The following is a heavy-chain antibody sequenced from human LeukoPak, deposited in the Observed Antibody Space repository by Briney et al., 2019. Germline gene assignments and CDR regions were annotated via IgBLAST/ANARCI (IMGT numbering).Heavy chain of an antibody. CDR2: ISCDGSNK. D-gene: IGHD3-22*01. V-gene: IGHV3-30-3*01. CDR1: GFTFSSYA. Sequence: PGRSLRLSCAASGFTFSSYAMHWVRQAPGKGLEWVAVISCDGSNKYYADSVKGRFTISRDNSKNTLYLQMNSLRAEDTAVHYCARDSDSSGPNWFDPWGQGTLVTVSS. CDR3: ARDSDSSGPNWFDP. J-gene: IGHJ5*02.